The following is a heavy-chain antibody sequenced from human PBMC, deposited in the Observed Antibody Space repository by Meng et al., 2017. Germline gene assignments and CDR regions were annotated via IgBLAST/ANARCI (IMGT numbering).Heavy chain of an antibody. CDR1: GGSFSGYY. CDR2: INHSGST. V-gene: IGHV4-34*01. J-gene: IGHJ4*02. D-gene: IGHD6-6*01. CDR3: ARRGIAARPFYY. Sequence: QVHHQQLGAGLVKPSGTLSLTCAVYGGSFSGYYWSWIRQPPGKGLEWIGEINHSGSTNYNPSLKSRVTISVDTSKNQFSLKLSSVTAADTAVYYCARRGIAARPFYYWGQGTLVTVSS.